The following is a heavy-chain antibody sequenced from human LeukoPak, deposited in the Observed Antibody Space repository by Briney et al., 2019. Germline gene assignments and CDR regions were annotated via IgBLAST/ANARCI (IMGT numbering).Heavy chain of an antibody. J-gene: IGHJ3*02. Sequence: GGSLRLSCAASGFTFSSYVMHWVRQAPGKGLEWVAIISYDGSNEYYADSVKGRFTISRDNSKNTLYLQMNSLRAADTAVYYCARDLNVALDAFDIWGQGTMVTVSS. CDR2: ISYDGSNE. D-gene: IGHD5-12*01. V-gene: IGHV3-30*04. CDR1: GFTFSSYV. CDR3: ARDLNVALDAFDI.